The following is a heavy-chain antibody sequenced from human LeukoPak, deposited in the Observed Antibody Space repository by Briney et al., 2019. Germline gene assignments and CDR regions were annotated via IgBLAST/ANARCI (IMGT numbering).Heavy chain of an antibody. CDR2: ISYDGSNK. Sequence: GGSLRLSCAASGFTFSSYGTHWVRQAPGKGLEWVAVISYDGSNKYYADSVKGRFTISRDNSKNTLYLQMNSLRAEDTAVYYCAKDKAPLARIGYFDYWGQGTLVTVSS. D-gene: IGHD1-26*01. CDR1: GFTFSSYG. J-gene: IGHJ4*02. CDR3: AKDKAPLARIGYFDY. V-gene: IGHV3-30*18.